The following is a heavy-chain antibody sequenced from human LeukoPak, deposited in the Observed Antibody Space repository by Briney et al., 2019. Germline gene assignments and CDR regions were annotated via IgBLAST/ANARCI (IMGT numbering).Heavy chain of an antibody. CDR1: GGSFSGYY. J-gene: IGHJ4*02. V-gene: IGHV4-34*01. CDR2: INHSGST. Sequence: PSETLSLTCAVYGGSFSGYYWSWIRQPPGKGLEWIGEINHSGSTNYNPSLKSRVTISVDTSKNQFPLKLSSVTAADTAVYYCARDHGEYYDFWSGSAWGQGTLVTVSS. D-gene: IGHD3-3*01. CDR3: ARDHGEYYDFWSGSA.